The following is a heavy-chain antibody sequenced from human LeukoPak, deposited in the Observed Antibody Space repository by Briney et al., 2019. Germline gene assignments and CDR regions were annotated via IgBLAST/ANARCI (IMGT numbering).Heavy chain of an antibody. CDR2: ISYDGSNK. Sequence: QPGRSLRLSCAASGFTFSSYAMHWVRQAPGKGLEWVAVISYDGSNKYYADSVKGRFTISRDNSKNTLYLQMNSLRAEDTAVYYCARGDIVVVDYWGQGTLVTVSS. J-gene: IGHJ4*02. D-gene: IGHD2-2*01. CDR1: GFTFSSYA. V-gene: IGHV3-30*04. CDR3: ARGDIVVVDY.